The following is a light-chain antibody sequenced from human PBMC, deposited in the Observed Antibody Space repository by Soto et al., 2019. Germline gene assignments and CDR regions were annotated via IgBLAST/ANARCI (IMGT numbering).Light chain of an antibody. CDR2: KAS. J-gene: IGKJ2*03. V-gene: IGKV1-5*03. CDR3: QQYNNWYS. CDR1: ETINIW. Sequence: DIQMTQSPSTLSASVGDRVTITCRASETINIWLAWYQQKPGKAPKLLIYKASSLESGVPSRFSGSGSGTEFTLTISSLQHDDFATYHCQQYNNWYSFGQGTKLEIK.